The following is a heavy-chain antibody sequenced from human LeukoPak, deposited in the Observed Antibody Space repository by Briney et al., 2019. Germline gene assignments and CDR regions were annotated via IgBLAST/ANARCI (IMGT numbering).Heavy chain of an antibody. J-gene: IGHJ3*02. D-gene: IGHD1-1*01. CDR3: ARRAVQVYKI. V-gene: IGHV4-39*07. CDR2: MYSSGST. CDR1: GGSISITSYY. Sequence: SETLSLTCTVSGGSISITSYYWGWIRQPPGKGLEWIGSMYSSGSTYYNPSLKSRVTISVDTSKNQFSLKLSSVTAADTAVYYCARRAVQVYKIWGQGTMVTVSS.